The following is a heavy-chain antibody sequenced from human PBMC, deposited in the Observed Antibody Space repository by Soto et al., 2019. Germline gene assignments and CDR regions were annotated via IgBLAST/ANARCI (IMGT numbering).Heavy chain of an antibody. J-gene: IGHJ1*01. CDR1: GYTFTSYG. CDR3: AKGVPGIAVAGTGYFQH. CDR2: ISGSGDST. Sequence: SCKASGYTFTSYGISWVRQAPGKGLEWVSGISGSGDSTYYADSVKGRSTISRDNSKNTLYLQMNSLRAEDTAVYYCAKGVPGIAVAGTGYFQHWGQGTLVTVSS. V-gene: IGHV3-23*01. D-gene: IGHD6-19*01.